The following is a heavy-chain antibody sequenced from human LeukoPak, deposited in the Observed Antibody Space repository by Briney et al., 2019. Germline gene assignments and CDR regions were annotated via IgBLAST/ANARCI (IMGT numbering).Heavy chain of an antibody. Sequence: PGGSLRLSCAASGFTFSDYYMTWIRQAPGEGLEWISYISSSGSTIYYADSVKGRFTVSRDNAKNSLFLQMNSPRAEDTAMYYCARGYISPDYWGQGTLVTVSS. D-gene: IGHD3-9*01. CDR3: ARGYISPDY. CDR1: GFTFSDYY. CDR2: ISSSGSTI. V-gene: IGHV3-11*01. J-gene: IGHJ4*02.